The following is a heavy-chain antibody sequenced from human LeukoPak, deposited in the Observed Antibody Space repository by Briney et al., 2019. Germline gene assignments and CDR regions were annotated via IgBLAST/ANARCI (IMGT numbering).Heavy chain of an antibody. V-gene: IGHV1-8*01. CDR3: ARGWWELPPRGYYYMDV. Sequence: ASVKVSCKASGYTFGSYDINWVRQAPGQGLEWMGWMNPNSGNTAYAQKFQGRVTMTRNISISTAYMELSSLRSEDTAVYYCARGWWELPPRGYYYMDVWGKGTTVTISS. D-gene: IGHD1-26*01. J-gene: IGHJ6*03. CDR2: MNPNSGNT. CDR1: GYTFGSYD.